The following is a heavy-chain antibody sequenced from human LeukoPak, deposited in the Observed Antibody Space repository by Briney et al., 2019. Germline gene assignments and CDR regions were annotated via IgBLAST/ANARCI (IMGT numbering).Heavy chain of an antibody. D-gene: IGHD4-17*01. J-gene: IGHJ4*02. CDR3: ATAYGLHYFDY. V-gene: IGHV1-69-2*01. CDR2: VDPEDGVT. CDR1: GYTFTDYY. Sequence: ASVKVSCKVSGYTFTDYYTHWVRQAPGKGLEWMGLVDPEDGVTIYGEKFQGRVTITADTSTDTAYMELSSLRSEDTAVYYCATAYGLHYFDYWGQGTLVTVSS.